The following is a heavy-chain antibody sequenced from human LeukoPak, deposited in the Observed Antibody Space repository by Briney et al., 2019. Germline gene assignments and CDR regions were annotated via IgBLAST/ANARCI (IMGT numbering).Heavy chain of an antibody. Sequence: PGGSLRLSCAASGFTFSTYAMNWVRQAPGKGLEWVSAISGSSSSTYYADSVKGRFTISRDNSKNTLYLQMNSLRAEDTAVYYCAKWRGFTTAAFDYWGQGTLVTVSS. V-gene: IGHV3-23*01. CDR2: ISGSSSST. CDR1: GFTFSTYA. CDR3: AKWRGFTTAAFDY. D-gene: IGHD4-17*01. J-gene: IGHJ4*02.